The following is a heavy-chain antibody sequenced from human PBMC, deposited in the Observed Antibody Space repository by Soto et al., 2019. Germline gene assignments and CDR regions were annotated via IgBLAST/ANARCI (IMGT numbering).Heavy chain of an antibody. CDR3: AKVSWHIVVVTGEQHFDY. J-gene: IGHJ4*02. D-gene: IGHD2-21*02. CDR2: ISYDGSNK. V-gene: IGHV3-30*18. Sequence: QVQLVESGGGVVQPGRSLRLSCAASGFTFSSYGMHWVRQAPGKGLEWVAVISYDGSNKYYADSVKGRFTISRDNSKNPPYLQMNRLRAEDTAVYYFAKVSWHIVVVTGEQHFDYWGQGTLGTVSS. CDR1: GFTFSSYG.